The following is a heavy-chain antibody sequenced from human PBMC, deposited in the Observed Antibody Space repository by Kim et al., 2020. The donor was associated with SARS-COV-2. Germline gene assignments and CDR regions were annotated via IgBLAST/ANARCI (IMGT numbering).Heavy chain of an antibody. V-gene: IGHV3-23*01. CDR3: AKEAPWAETPAVFGVVISDY. J-gene: IGHJ4*02. Sequence: RFTISRDNSKNTLYLQMNSLRAEDTAVYYCAKEAPWAETPAVFGVVISDYWGQGTLVTVSS. D-gene: IGHD3-3*01.